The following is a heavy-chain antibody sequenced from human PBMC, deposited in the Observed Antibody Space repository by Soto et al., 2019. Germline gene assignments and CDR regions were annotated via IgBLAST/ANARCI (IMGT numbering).Heavy chain of an antibody. D-gene: IGHD2-2*01. V-gene: IGHV1-18*01. J-gene: IGHJ4*02. CDR1: GYTFTSYG. CDR3: ARGQVLAEIAY. Sequence: ASVKVSCKASGYTFTSYGLHWVRQAPGQGLEWMGWISGYNGNTNYAQKFQGRVTMTTDTATSTAFMDLRTLRSDDTAVYYCARGQVLAEIAYGGQGPLVPVSS. CDR2: ISGYNGNT.